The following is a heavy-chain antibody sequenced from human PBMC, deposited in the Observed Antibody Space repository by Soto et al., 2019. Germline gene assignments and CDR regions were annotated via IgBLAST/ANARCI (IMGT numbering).Heavy chain of an antibody. J-gene: IGHJ4*02. Sequence: GGSLRLSCAASGFTFDDYAMHWVRQAPGKGLEWVSGISWNSGSIGYADSVKGRFTISRDNSKNTLFLQMLSLRLEDTAVYSCAKDGGSVVPGSVDYWGQGTLVTVSS. CDR2: ISWNSGSI. CDR3: AKDGGSVVPGSVDY. D-gene: IGHD3-10*01. V-gene: IGHV3-9*01. CDR1: GFTFDDYA.